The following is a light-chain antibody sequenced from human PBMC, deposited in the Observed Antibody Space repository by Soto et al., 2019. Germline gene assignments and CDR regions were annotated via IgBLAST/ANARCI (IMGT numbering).Light chain of an antibody. CDR3: SAYTSSARYV. CDR1: SGFVGSFSL. J-gene: IGLJ1*01. V-gene: IGLV2-14*02. CDR2: EGH. Sequence: QSALSQPASVPGSPGQSITISCTGTSGFVGSFSLVSWYQQHPGKAPKVMISEGHRRPSGVPDRFSGSTSVNSASLTISGLQAEDGTDYYCSAYTSSARYVDGRGNKLTV.